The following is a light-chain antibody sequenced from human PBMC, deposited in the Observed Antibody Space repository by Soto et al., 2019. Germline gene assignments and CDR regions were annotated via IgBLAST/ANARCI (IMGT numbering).Light chain of an antibody. CDR3: QQANSFPIT. V-gene: IGKV1-12*01. J-gene: IGKJ5*01. CDR2: AAS. CDR1: QGISSW. Sequence: DIQMTQSPSFVSASVGARVTITCRASQGISSWLAWYQQKPGKAPQLLIYAASSLQSVVPSKFSDSGSGTDFTVTISSLQPEDFGTYYCQQANSFPITFDHGTRLAIK.